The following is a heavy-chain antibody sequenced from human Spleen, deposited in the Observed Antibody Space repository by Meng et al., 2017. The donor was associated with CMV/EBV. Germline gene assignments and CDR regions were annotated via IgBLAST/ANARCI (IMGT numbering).Heavy chain of an antibody. D-gene: IGHD6-19*01. Sequence: SVKVSCKTSGSPFDSYGITWVRQAPGQGLEWIGGIIPISGPPSYAQTFQARVTITTDESTRTASMELSSLRSEDTAIYYCARDAVAGTDSYYYGMDVWGQGTTVTVSS. V-gene: IGHV1-69*05. CDR3: ARDAVAGTDSYYYGMDV. CDR1: GSPFDSYG. CDR2: IIPISGPP. J-gene: IGHJ6*02.